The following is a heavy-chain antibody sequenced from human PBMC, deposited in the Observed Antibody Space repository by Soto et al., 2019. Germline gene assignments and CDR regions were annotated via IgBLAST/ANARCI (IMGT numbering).Heavy chain of an antibody. CDR2: ISYDGSNK. V-gene: IGHV3-30*18. CDR1: GFTFSSYG. D-gene: IGHD3-3*01. Sequence: GGSLRLSCAASGFTFSSYGMHWVRQAPGKGLEWVAVISYDGSNKYYADSVKGRFTISRDNSKNTLYLQMNSLRAEDTAVYYCAKDYDFWSGYSGGYYYGMDVWGQGTTVTVSS. J-gene: IGHJ6*02. CDR3: AKDYDFWSGYSGGYYYGMDV.